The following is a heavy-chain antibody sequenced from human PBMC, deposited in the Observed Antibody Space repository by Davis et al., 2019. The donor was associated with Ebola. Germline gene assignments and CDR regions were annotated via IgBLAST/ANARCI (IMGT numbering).Heavy chain of an antibody. D-gene: IGHD3-3*01. CDR1: GGSISTHY. Sequence: SETLSLTCTVSGGSISTHYWSWIRQPPGKGLEWIGYIYYSGSTNYNPSLKSRVTISVDTSKNQFSLKLSSVTAADTAVYYCARGFVPRTNFYDFWSGYHRNGDFYFDYWGQGTLVTVSS. CDR3: ARGFVPRTNFYDFWSGYHRNGDFYFDY. J-gene: IGHJ4*01. CDR2: IYYSGST. V-gene: IGHV4-59*11.